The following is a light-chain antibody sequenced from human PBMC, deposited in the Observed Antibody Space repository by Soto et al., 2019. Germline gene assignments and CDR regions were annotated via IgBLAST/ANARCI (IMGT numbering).Light chain of an antibody. CDR3: QQSDTFPAT. CDR1: QGIRHW. Sequence: DIQMTPSPSSLSASVGDRATNPCRASQGIRHWLAWYQQKPGKTPKLLISSASRLQSGVPSRFSGGGSGTDFTLTISGLQPEDFATYYCQQSDTFPATFGGGTRVEIK. CDR2: SAS. V-gene: IGKV1D-12*01. J-gene: IGKJ4*01.